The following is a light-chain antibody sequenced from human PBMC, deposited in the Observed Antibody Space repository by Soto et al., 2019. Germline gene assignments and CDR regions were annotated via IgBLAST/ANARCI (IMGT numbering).Light chain of an antibody. CDR2: GAS. CDR1: QSVSNNY. CDR3: QHYGSSPPFT. J-gene: IGKJ3*01. V-gene: IGKV3-20*01. Sequence: EIVLTQSPGTLSLSPGERATLACRASQSVSNNYLAWYQQKPGQAPRLLIYGASHRATGIPDRFSGSGSGTDFHLTISRLEPEDFAVYYCQHYGSSPPFTFGPGTTVDIK.